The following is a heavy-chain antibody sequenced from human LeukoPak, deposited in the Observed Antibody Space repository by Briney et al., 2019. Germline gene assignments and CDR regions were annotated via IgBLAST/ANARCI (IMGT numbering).Heavy chain of an antibody. V-gene: IGHV4-39*01. CDR3: ARPALDWGLEENWFDP. CDR2: IYYSGST. Sequence: SETLSLTCTVSGGSISSSSYYWGWIRQPPGKGLEWIGSIYYSGSTYYNPSLKSRVTISVDTSKNQFSLKLSSVTAADTAVYYCARPALDWGLEENWFDPWGQGTLVTVSS. CDR1: GGSISSSSYY. D-gene: IGHD3-16*01. J-gene: IGHJ5*02.